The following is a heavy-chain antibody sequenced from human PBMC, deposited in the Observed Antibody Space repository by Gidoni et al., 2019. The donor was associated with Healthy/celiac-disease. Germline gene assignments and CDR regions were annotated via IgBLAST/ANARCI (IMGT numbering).Heavy chain of an antibody. Sequence: QVQLVESGGGVVQPGRSLTLSCAASGFTFSSYAMPGVRHAPGKGLEWVAGISYDGSNKYYADSVTGRFTISRDNSKNTLYLQSNSLRAEDTAVYYCARDGYYYGSGSYYTPYFDYWGQGTLVTVSS. CDR3: ARDGYYYGSGSYYTPYFDY. D-gene: IGHD3-10*01. CDR1: GFTFSSYA. CDR2: ISYDGSNK. V-gene: IGHV3-30-3*01. J-gene: IGHJ4*02.